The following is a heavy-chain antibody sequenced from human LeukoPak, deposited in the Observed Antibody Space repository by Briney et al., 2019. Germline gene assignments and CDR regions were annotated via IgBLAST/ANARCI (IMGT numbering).Heavy chain of an antibody. J-gene: IGHJ5*02. D-gene: IGHD3-22*01. CDR1: GGSFSGYY. CDR3: ARRVSMIVVVITAYNWFDP. CDR2: INHSGST. V-gene: IGHV4-34*01. Sequence: SETLSLTCAVYGGSFSGYYWSWIRQPPGKGLEWIGEINHSGSTNYNPSLKSRVTISVDTSKNQFSLKLSSVTAADTAVYYCARRVSMIVVVITAYNWFDPWGQGTLVTVSS.